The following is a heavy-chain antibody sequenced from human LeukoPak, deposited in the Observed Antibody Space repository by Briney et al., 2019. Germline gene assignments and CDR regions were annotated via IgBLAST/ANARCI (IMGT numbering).Heavy chain of an antibody. CDR3: ARGSYGDLN. CDR2: ISYDGSQK. Sequence: GGSLRLSCAASGFTFSSYAMHWVRQAPGKGLEWVAVISYDGSQKYHADSVRGRFTISRVNSKNTLSLQMNSLRAEDTAVYYCARGSYGDLNWGQGTLVTVSS. D-gene: IGHD4-17*01. CDR1: GFTFSSYA. J-gene: IGHJ4*02. V-gene: IGHV3-30*04.